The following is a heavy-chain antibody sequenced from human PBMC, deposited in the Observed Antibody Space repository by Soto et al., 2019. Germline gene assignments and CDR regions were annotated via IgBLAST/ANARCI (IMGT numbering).Heavy chain of an antibody. D-gene: IGHD2-21*02. CDR3: AKAVADDGVWAGRSSTSIRAAGMDV. CDR2: IITIFETA. CDR1: VGTFSSYV. J-gene: IGHJ6*01. Sequence: QVQLVQSGPEMKKRGSSVKVSCKASVGTFSSYVISWVRQAPGHGREWRGGIITIFETARYDQKCQGRGKITASESTSTVYRERSSWRPEDTAPYFWAKAVADDGVWAGRSSTSIRAAGMDVWGQGTRVTVSS. V-gene: IGHV1-69*01.